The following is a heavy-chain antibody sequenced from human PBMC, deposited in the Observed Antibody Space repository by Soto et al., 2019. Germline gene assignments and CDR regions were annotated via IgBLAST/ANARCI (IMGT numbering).Heavy chain of an antibody. J-gene: IGHJ5*02. Sequence: SETLSLTCTVSGGSISSGGYYWSWIRQHPGKGLEWIGYIYYSGSTYYNPSLESRVTISVDTSKNQFSLKLSSVTAADTAVYYCARVFGGSYGAVDPWGQGTLVTVSS. CDR1: GGSISSGGYY. D-gene: IGHD1-26*01. CDR2: IYYSGST. CDR3: ARVFGGSYGAVDP. V-gene: IGHV4-31*03.